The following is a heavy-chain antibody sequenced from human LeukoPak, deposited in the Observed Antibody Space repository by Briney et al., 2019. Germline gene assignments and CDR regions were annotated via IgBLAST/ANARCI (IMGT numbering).Heavy chain of an antibody. J-gene: IGHJ4*02. V-gene: IGHV3-66*01. CDR2: IYSGGST. D-gene: IGHD3-10*01. CDR3: ARAVYYGSGSAPIDY. CDR1: GFTVSSNY. Sequence: GGSLRLSCAASGFTVSSNYMSWVRQAPGKGLEWVSVIYSGGSTYYADSVKGRFTISRDNSKNTLYLQMNSLRAEDTAVYYCARAVYYGSGSAPIDYWGQGTLVTVSS.